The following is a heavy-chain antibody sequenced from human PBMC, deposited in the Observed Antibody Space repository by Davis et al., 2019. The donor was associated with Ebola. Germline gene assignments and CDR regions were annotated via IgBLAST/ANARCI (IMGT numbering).Heavy chain of an antibody. V-gene: IGHV3-7*03. CDR2: IKEDGSEK. D-gene: IGHD6-19*01. J-gene: IGHJ4*02. CDR1: GFTFSSHW. CDR3: ATTQWLREFDN. Sequence: GGSLRLSCAASGFTFSSHWMTWVRQAPGKGLEWVANIKEDGSEKDYVDSVKGRFTISRDNAKNSLFLQMNSLRVDDTAVYYCATTQWLREFDNWGQGTLVTVSS.